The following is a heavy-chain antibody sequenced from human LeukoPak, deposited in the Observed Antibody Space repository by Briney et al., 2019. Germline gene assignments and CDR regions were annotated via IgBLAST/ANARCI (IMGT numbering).Heavy chain of an antibody. CDR3: ARGREPDYGDYGETYFDY. CDR1: GYTSTGYY. D-gene: IGHD4-17*01. J-gene: IGHJ4*02. CDR2: INPNSGGT. V-gene: IGHV1-2*02. Sequence: ASVKVSCKASGYTSTGYYMHWVRQAPGQGLEWMGWINPNSGGTNYAQKFQGRVTMTRDTSISTAYMELSRLRSDDTAVYYCARGREPDYGDYGETYFDYWGQGTLVTVSS.